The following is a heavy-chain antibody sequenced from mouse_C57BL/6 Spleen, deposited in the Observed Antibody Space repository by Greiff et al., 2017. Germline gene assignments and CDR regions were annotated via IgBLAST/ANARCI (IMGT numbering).Heavy chain of an antibody. CDR1: GFNITDDD. J-gene: IGHJ3*01. Sequence: EVQLQQSGAELVRPGASVKLSCTASGFNITDDDMHWVKQRPEQGLEWIGWIDPEHGDTEYASKFQGKATITADTSSNTADLQLSSLTSEDTAVYYRSGGSWGSWFAYWSQETLITVSA. D-gene: IGHD3-1*01. V-gene: IGHV14-4*01. CDR3: SGGSWGSWFAY. CDR2: IDPEHGDT.